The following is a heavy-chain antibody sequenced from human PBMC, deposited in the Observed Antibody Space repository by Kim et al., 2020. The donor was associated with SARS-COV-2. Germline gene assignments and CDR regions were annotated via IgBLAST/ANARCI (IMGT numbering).Heavy chain of an antibody. CDR3: ARGGSPQSGPDY. CDR2: IYYSVET. D-gene: IGHD2-15*01. V-gene: IGHV4-30-2*01. Sequence: SETLSLTCAVSGDSMTSGYYSWSWIRQPPGKGLEGIGYIYYSVETYFHPSLKSRVTISVDRSKSQLSLSLSSVTAADTAVYYCARGGSPQSGPDYWGPGILVTVSS. J-gene: IGHJ4*02. CDR1: GDSMTSGYYS.